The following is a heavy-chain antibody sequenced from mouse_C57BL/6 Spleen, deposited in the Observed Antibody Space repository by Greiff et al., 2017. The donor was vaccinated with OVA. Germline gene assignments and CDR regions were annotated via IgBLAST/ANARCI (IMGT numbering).Heavy chain of an antibody. J-gene: IGHJ2*01. D-gene: IGHD1-1*01. CDR3: ARKGTTGFPYYFDY. CDR1: GYTFTSYW. CDR2: IDPSDSYT. V-gene: IGHV1-69*01. Sequence: LQQPGAELVMPGASVKLSCKASGYTFTSYWMHWVKQRPGQGLEWIGEIDPSDSYTNYNQKFKGKSTLTVDKSSSTAYMQLSSLTSEDSAVYYCARKGTTGFPYYFDYWGQGTTLTVSS.